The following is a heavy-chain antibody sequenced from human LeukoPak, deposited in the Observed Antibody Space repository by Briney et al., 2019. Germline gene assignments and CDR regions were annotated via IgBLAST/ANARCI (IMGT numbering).Heavy chain of an antibody. CDR2: IYSGGTT. CDR3: AKSPGSYSYYSYMDV. V-gene: IGHV3-66*01. Sequence: GGSLRLSCAASGFTVSSNHMSWVRQAPGKGLEWVSVIYSGGTTYYANSVKGRFTISRDNSKNTLYLQMNTLRAEDTAVYYCAKSPGSYSYYSYMDVWGQGTTVTVSS. J-gene: IGHJ6*02. CDR1: GFTVSSNH. D-gene: IGHD1-26*01.